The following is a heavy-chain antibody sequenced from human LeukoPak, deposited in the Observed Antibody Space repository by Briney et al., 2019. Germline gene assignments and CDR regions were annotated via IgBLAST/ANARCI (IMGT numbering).Heavy chain of an antibody. CDR1: GGSFSGYY. Sequence: SETLSLTCAVYGGSFSGYYWSWIRQPPGKGLEWIGEINHSGSTNYNPSLKSRVTTSVDTSKNQFSLKLSSVTAADTAVYYCARIAAAGTLWGQGTLVTVSS. V-gene: IGHV4-34*01. CDR2: INHSGST. CDR3: ARIAAAGTL. J-gene: IGHJ4*02. D-gene: IGHD6-13*01.